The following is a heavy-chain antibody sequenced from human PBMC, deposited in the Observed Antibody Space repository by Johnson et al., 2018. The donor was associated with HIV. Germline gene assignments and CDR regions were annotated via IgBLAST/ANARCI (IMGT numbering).Heavy chain of an antibody. CDR1: GFSVSSNY. V-gene: IGHV3-66*02. CDR2: TYSGGST. D-gene: IGHD1-26*01. CDR3: AREGGDAFEM. Sequence: MLLVESGGGLVQPGGSLRLSCAASGFSVSSNYMSWVRQSPGKGLEWVSVTYSGGSTYYADSVKGRFTISRDNSKNTLYLQMNSLRAEDTAVYYCAREGGDAFEMWGQGTMVTVSS. J-gene: IGHJ3*02.